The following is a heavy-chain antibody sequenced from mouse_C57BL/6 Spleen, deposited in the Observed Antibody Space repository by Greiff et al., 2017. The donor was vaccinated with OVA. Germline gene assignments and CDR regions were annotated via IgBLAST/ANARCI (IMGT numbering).Heavy chain of an antibody. D-gene: IGHD1-1*01. J-gene: IGHJ3*01. CDR2: IDPSDSYT. CDR1: GYTFTSYW. CDR3: ARRYYYGSSPY. V-gene: IGHV1-59*01. Sequence: VQLQQPGAELVRPGTSVKLSCKASGYTFTSYWMHWVKQRPGQGLEWIGVIDPSDSYTNYNQKFKGKATLTVDTFSSTAYMQLSSLTSEDSAVDYCARRYYYGSSPYWGQGTLVTVSA.